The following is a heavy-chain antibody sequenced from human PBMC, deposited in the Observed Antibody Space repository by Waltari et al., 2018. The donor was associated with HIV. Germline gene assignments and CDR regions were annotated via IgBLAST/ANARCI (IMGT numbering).Heavy chain of an antibody. Sequence: EVQLLESGGDLQKPGGSLRLSCAASGFIFRSYAMSWVRQAPGRGLEVFSSINGGTTGTFYAYSVKGRFTISRDSSKNTLYLQMNSLRAEDTAVYYCAKDRSYDSSGYFDYWGEGTLVTVSS. CDR3: AKDRSYDSSGYFDY. CDR1: GFIFRSYA. D-gene: IGHD3-22*01. CDR2: INGGTTGT. V-gene: IGHV3-23*01. J-gene: IGHJ4*02.